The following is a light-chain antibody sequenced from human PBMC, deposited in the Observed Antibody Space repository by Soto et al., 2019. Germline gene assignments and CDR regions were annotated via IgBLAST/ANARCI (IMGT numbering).Light chain of an antibody. Sequence: EIVMTQSPATLHVSPGERATLSCRASQSVSRNLAWYQQKPGQAPRFLIYGASTRATGIPARFSGSGSGTEFTLSISSLQSEDFAVYYCQQYDNWPLTFGGGTKVEIK. J-gene: IGKJ4*01. V-gene: IGKV3-15*01. CDR1: QSVSRN. CDR2: GAS. CDR3: QQYDNWPLT.